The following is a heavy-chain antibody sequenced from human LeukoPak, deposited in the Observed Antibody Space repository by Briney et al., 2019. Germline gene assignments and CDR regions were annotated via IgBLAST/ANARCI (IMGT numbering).Heavy chain of an antibody. J-gene: IGHJ4*02. CDR2: IYYSGST. Sequence: SETLSLTCSVSCGSISSSSYYWGWIRQPPGKGLEWIGSIYYSGSTYYNPSLKSRVTISVDTSKNQFSLKLSSVTAADTAVYYCARPGSIAVAGPFDYWGQGTLVTVSS. CDR3: ARPGSIAVAGPFDY. D-gene: IGHD6-19*01. V-gene: IGHV4-39*01. CDR1: CGSISSSSYY.